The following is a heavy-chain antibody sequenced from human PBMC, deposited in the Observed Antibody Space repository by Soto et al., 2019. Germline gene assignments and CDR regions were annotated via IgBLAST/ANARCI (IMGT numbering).Heavy chain of an antibody. D-gene: IGHD2-15*01. CDR1: GGTFRRSA. CDR3: AADSGELLHFYFYGFDA. CDR2: IVVGSGNT. J-gene: IGHJ6*02. Sequence: AVKVSYTASGGTFRRSALDWVRQARGPRLEWIGGIVVGSGNTNYAQKFQERVTITRDVSTSTAYMELSSLRSEDTAVYYCAADSGELLHFYFYGFDAWGQGTTVPVSS. V-gene: IGHV1-58*01.